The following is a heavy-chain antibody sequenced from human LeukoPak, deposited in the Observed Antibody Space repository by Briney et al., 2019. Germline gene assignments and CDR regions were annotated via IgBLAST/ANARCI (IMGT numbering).Heavy chain of an antibody. CDR2: IKQDGSEK. CDR3: ARGIVVVPAAYYYYYYMDV. J-gene: IGHJ6*03. D-gene: IGHD2-2*01. V-gene: IGHV3-7*01. CDR1: GFTFSNAW. Sequence: QTGGSLRLSCAASGFTFSNAWMSWVRQAPGEGLEWVANIKQDGSEKYYVDSVKGRFTISRDNAKNSLYLQMNSLRAEDTAVYYCARGIVVVPAAYYYYYYMDVWGKGTTVTISS.